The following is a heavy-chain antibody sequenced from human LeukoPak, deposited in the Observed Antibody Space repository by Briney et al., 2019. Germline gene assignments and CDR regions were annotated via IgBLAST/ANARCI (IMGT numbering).Heavy chain of an antibody. Sequence: GGSLRLSCAASGFTFSSYSMNWVRQAPGKGLEWVSAISGSGSSTYYADSVKGRFTISRDNSKNTLYLQMNSLRAEHTAVYYCARHDYLQHYCMHVGGQGTTVTVP. V-gene: IGHV3-23*01. CDR3: ARHDYLQHYCMHV. D-gene: IGHD4/OR15-4a*01. J-gene: IGHJ6*01. CDR1: GFTFSSYS. CDR2: ISGSGSST.